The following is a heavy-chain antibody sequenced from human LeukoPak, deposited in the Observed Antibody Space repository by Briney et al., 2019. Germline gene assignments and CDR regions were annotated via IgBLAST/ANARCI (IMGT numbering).Heavy chain of an antibody. Sequence: ASVRVSCKASGYSFTNFDINWVRQATGQGLEWMGWMNPNSGNKGYAQKFQGRVTMTMNTSITTAYMELSSLRSEDTAVYYCARGPQWRGDYYYMDVWGRGTTVTVSS. CDR3: ARGPQWRGDYYYMDV. V-gene: IGHV1-8*01. CDR2: MNPNSGNK. CDR1: GYSFTNFD. J-gene: IGHJ6*03. D-gene: IGHD6-19*01.